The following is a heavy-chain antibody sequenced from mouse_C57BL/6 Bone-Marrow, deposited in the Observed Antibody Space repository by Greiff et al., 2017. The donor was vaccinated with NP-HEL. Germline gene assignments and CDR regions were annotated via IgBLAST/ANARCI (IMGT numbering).Heavy chain of an antibody. J-gene: IGHJ3*01. D-gene: IGHD2-4*01. CDR3: ASPYDYDVAWFAY. Sequence: EVKLVESGGDLVKPGGSLKLSCAASGFTFSSYGMSWVRQTPDKRLAWVATISSGGSYTYYPDSEKGRFTISRDNAKNTLYLQMSSLKSEDTAMYYCASPYDYDVAWFAYWGQGTLVTVSA. CDR1: GFTFSSYG. V-gene: IGHV5-6*01. CDR2: ISSGGSYT.